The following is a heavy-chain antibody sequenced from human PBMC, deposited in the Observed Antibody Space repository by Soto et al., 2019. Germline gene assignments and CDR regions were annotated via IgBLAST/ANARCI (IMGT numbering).Heavy chain of an antibody. CDR3: ARPLYSYCPTPLPY. CDR2: IYYSGST. V-gene: IGHV4-31*01. J-gene: IGHJ4*02. D-gene: IGHD5-18*01. CDR1: GGSISSGGYY. Sequence: QVQLQESGPGLVKPSQTLSLTCTVSGGSISSGGYYWSWIRQHPGKGLEWIGYIYYSGSTYYNPFLISHVTIXAXTXXNRSALKPSSVTAADTPVYYCARPLYSYCPTPLPYWGQGTLVTVSS.